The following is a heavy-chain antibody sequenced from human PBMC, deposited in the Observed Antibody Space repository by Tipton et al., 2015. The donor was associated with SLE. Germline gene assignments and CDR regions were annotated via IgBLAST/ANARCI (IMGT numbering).Heavy chain of an antibody. V-gene: IGHV4-31*03. D-gene: IGHD4-17*01. CDR2: IYYSGST. J-gene: IGHJ3*02. Sequence: TLSLTCTVSGGSITSGGYYWSWIRQHPGKGLEWIGYIYYSGSTYYNPSLKSRVTISVDTSKNQFSLKLNSVTAADTAVYYCARRLRRGGAFDIWGQGTMVTVSS. CDR3: ARRLRRGGAFDI. CDR1: GGSITSGGYY.